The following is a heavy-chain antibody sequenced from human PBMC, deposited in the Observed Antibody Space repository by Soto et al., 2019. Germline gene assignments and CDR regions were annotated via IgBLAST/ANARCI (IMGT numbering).Heavy chain of an antibody. Sequence: QAPLMQSGAEVKEPGSSVKVPCKASGGTFSGYAISWVRQAPGQGLEWLGGIIPIFGITNYAQKFQNRLTIAADESSATVYMDLRSLTSEDSAIYYCARDPRSITGTTSSEDFQHWGQGTLVSVS. CDR2: IIPIFGIT. V-gene: IGHV1-69*01. J-gene: IGHJ1*01. CDR1: GGTFSGYA. CDR3: ARDPRSITGTTSSEDFQH. D-gene: IGHD1-1*01.